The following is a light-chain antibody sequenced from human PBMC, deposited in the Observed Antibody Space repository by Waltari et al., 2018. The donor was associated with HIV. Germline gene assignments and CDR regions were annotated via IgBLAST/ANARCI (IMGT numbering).Light chain of an antibody. CDR3: AAWDDSLSVYV. J-gene: IGLJ1*01. CDR2: RNN. V-gene: IGLV1-47*01. Sequence: QSVLTQPPSASGTPGQRVTISCSGRSSNIGSNYVYWYQQLPGTAPKLLIYRNNQQPSGVPDRFSGSTSGTSASLAISGLRSEDEADYFCAAWDDSLSVYVFGTGTKVTVL. CDR1: SSNIGSNY.